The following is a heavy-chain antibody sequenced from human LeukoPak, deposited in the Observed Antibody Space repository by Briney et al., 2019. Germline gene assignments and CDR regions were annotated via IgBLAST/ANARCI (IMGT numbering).Heavy chain of an antibody. CDR3: ARDPANTYYYDP. Sequence: ASVKVSCKASGYTFAGYHLHWVRQAPGQGLEWMGWINPNSGVTNYAQKFQGRVTMTRDTSISTAYMELSRLRSDDTAVYYCARDPANTYYYDPWGQGTLVTVSS. J-gene: IGHJ4*02. CDR1: GYTFAGYH. D-gene: IGHD3-22*01. V-gene: IGHV1-2*02. CDR2: INPNSGVT.